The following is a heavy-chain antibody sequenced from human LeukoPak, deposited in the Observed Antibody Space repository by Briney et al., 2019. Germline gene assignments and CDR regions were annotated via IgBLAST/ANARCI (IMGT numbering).Heavy chain of an antibody. CDR3: ARGERLRGYCSNGECYRYALDI. J-gene: IGHJ3*02. CDR2: ILISGST. CDR1: VDFIGRCY. Sequence: PSETLSLTCTVSVDFIGRCYWTWIRQPPGKGLEGIGNILISGSTNYTPSLNSRITISVDPSKNQFSPKMNSVTAAETAVYYCARGERLRGYCSNGECYRYALDIWGRGKMVTVSS. V-gene: IGHV4-4*09. D-gene: IGHD2-8*01.